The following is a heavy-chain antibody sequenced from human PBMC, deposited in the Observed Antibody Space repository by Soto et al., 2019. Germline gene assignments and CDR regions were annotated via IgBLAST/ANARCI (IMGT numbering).Heavy chain of an antibody. J-gene: IGHJ5*02. CDR3: TRDASRDSSARGWFDP. D-gene: IGHD6-13*01. V-gene: IGHV3-21*01. Sequence: TGGSLRLSCAASGFTFRSFTMNWVRQAPGKGLEWVSTISSNSAYIYYTDALRGRFTISRDNAKNSLHLQMNSLRAEDTAVYYCTRDASRDSSARGWFDPWGQGTLVTVSS. CDR1: GFTFRSFT. CDR2: ISSNSAYI.